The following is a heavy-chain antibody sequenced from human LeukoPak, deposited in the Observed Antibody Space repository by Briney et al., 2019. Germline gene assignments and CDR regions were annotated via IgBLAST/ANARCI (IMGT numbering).Heavy chain of an antibody. D-gene: IGHD2-15*01. V-gene: IGHV3-11*04. CDR3: ARPVVAATTPDTFDI. CDR2: ISSTGTTI. J-gene: IGHJ3*02. Sequence: GGSLRLSCAASGFTFSDYNMRWIRQAPGKGLEWVSYISSTGTTIYYADSVKGRFTMSRDNAKNSLYLQMNSLRAEDTAVYYCARPVVAATTPDTFDIWGQGTMVTVSS. CDR1: GFTFSDYN.